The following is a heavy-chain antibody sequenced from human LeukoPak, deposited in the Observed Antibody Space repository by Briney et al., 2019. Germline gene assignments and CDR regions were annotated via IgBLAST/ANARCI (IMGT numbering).Heavy chain of an antibody. D-gene: IGHD4-17*01. CDR1: GYTFTSYF. J-gene: IGHJ4*02. V-gene: IGHV1-46*01. CDR2: INPSGGST. CDR3: TRDSADYGDYDY. Sequence: ASVKVSCKASGYTFTSYFMHWVRQAPGQGLDWMGIINPSGGSTSYAQKFQGRVTMTRDTSTSTVYMELSSLRSEDTAVYYCTRDSADYGDYDYWGQGTLVTVSS.